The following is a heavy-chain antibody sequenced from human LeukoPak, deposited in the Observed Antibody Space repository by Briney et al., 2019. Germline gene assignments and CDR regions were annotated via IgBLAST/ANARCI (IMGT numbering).Heavy chain of an antibody. D-gene: IGHD2-2*01. CDR3: ARQKCTSTSCLTKNAFDI. CDR2: IYTSGST. Sequence: PSETLSLTCTVSGSISSYYWSWVRQPPRKGLEWIGYIYTSGSTNYNPSLKSRVTISVDTSKNQFSLDLSSVTAADTAVYYCARQKCTSTSCLTKNAFDIWGQGTVVTVSS. V-gene: IGHV4-4*09. CDR1: GSISSYY. J-gene: IGHJ3*02.